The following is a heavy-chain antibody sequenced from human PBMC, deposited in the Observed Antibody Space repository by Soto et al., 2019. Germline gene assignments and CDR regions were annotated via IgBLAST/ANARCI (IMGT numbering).Heavy chain of an antibody. D-gene: IGHD6-19*01. Sequence: GSLRLPCAAFGFTFSSYSMNWVRQAPGKGLEWVSYISSSSSTIYYADSVKGRFTISRDNAKNSLYLQMNSLRAEDTAVYYCASLESSGWPLWGQGTLVTVSS. CDR1: GFTFSSYS. CDR2: ISSSSSTI. CDR3: ASLESSGWPL. J-gene: IGHJ4*02. V-gene: IGHV3-48*01.